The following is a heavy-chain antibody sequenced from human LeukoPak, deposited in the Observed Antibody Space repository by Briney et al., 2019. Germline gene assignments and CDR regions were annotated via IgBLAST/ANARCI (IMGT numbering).Heavy chain of an antibody. D-gene: IGHD3-3*01. J-gene: IGHJ6*02. V-gene: IGHV3-15*01. CDR3: TTSKLTFGGYYITYYGMDV. Sequence: GGSLRLSCAASGFTFSNAWMSWVRQAPGKGLEWVGRIKSKTDGGTTDYAAPVKGRFTISRDDSKNTLYLQMNGLKTEDTAVYYCTTSKLTFGGYYITYYGMDVWGQGTTVTVSS. CDR2: IKSKTDGGTT. CDR1: GFTFSNAW.